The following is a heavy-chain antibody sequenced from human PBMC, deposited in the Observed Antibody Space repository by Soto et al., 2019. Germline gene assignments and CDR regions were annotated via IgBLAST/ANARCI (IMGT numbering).Heavy chain of an antibody. D-gene: IGHD3-3*01. CDR1: GGSISSYD. J-gene: IGHJ5*02. Sequence: SETLCLPCTVSGGSISSYDGSWIRQPPGKGLEWIGYIYYSGSTNYNPSLKSRVTISVDTSKNQFSLKLSSVTAADTAVYYCARGRYYDFWSGYYRSWFDPWGQGTPVTVS. CDR2: IYYSGST. V-gene: IGHV4-59*01. CDR3: ARGRYYDFWSGYYRSWFDP.